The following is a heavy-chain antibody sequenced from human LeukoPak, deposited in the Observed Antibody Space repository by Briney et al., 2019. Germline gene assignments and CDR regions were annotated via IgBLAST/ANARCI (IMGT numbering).Heavy chain of an antibody. J-gene: IGHJ4*02. D-gene: IGHD3-9*01. CDR1: GFTFSSYA. CDR3: AKDLDDILTGYYGFDY. Sequence: GGSLRLSCAASGFTFSSYAMSWVRQAPGKGLEWVSGINGTAYSAYQADSVKGRFTISRDNSKNTLYLQMNSLRAEDTALYYCAKDLDDILTGYYGFDYWGQGALVTVSS. V-gene: IGHV3-23*01. CDR2: INGTAYSA.